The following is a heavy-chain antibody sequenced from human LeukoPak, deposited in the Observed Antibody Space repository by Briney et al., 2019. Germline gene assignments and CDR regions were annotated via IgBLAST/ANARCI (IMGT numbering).Heavy chain of an antibody. CDR2: IYPGDSDT. D-gene: IGHD2-15*01. Sequence: GESLKISCKGSGYSSTSYWIGWVRQMPGKGLEWMGIIYPGDSDTRYSPSFQGQVTISADKSISTAYLQWSSLKASDTAMYYCARESQFYCSGGSCYGEDAFDIWGQGTMVTVSS. CDR3: ARESQFYCSGGSCYGEDAFDI. J-gene: IGHJ3*02. V-gene: IGHV5-51*01. CDR1: GYSSTSYW.